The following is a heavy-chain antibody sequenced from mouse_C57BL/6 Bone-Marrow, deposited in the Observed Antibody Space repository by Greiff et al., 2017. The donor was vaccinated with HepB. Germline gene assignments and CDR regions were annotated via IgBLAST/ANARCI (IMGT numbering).Heavy chain of an antibody. V-gene: IGHV5-4*03. J-gene: IGHJ2*01. CDR1: GFTFSSYA. Sequence: EVKLVESGGGLVKPGGSLKLSCAASGFTFSSYAMSWVRQTPEKRLEWVATISDGGSYTYYPDNVKGRVTISRDNAKNNLYLQMSHLKSEDTAMYYCASANWYYFDYWGQGTTLTVSS. CDR2: ISDGGSYT. CDR3: ASANWYYFDY. D-gene: IGHD4-1*01.